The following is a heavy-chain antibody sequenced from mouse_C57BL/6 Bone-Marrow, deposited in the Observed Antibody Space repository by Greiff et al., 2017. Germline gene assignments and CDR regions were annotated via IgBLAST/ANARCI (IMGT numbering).Heavy chain of an antibody. V-gene: IGHV1-64*01. CDR1: GYTFTSYW. CDR3: AREGGSSGYGFAY. CDR2: IHPNSGST. D-gene: IGHD3-2*02. Sequence: VQLQQPGAELVKPGASVKLSCKASGYTFTSYWMHWVKQRPGQGLEWIGMIHPNSGSTNYNAKFKSKATLTVDKSSSTAYMQLSSLTSEDSAVYYCAREGGSSGYGFAYWGQGTLVTVSA. J-gene: IGHJ3*01.